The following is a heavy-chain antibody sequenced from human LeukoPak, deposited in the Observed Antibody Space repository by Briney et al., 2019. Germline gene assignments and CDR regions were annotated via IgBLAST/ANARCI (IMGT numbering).Heavy chain of an antibody. Sequence: SETLSLTCTVSGGSISRYYWSWIRRPPGKGLEWIGYIDDSGNTNYNPSLKSQVTISVDKSKNQFSLKLSFVTAADTAMYYCAREGYCSSTSCYDWFDPWGQGTLVTVSS. V-gene: IGHV4-59*01. CDR2: IDDSGNT. D-gene: IGHD2-2*01. CDR1: GGSISRYY. CDR3: AREGYCSSTSCYDWFDP. J-gene: IGHJ5*02.